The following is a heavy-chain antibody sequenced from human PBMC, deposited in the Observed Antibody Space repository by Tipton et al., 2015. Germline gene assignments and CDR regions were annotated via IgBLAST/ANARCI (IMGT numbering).Heavy chain of an antibody. V-gene: IGHV4-61*08. Sequence: TLSLTCTVSGGSISSGGYYWSWIRQHPGKGLEWIGYIYYSGSTSYNPSLKSRVTISVDTSKNQFSLRLTSVTAADTAVYYCARVPTYCSGGDCYSTVRFDYWGQGTPVSVSS. J-gene: IGHJ4*02. CDR3: ARVPTYCSGGDCYSTVRFDY. CDR1: GGSISSGGYY. D-gene: IGHD2-15*01. CDR2: IYYSGST.